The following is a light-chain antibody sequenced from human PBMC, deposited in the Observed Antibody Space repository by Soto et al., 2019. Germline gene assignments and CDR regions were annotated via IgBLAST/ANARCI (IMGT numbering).Light chain of an antibody. Sequence: DIVLTQSPGTLSLSPGERATLSCGASRSVSSSYLAWYQHKPGQAPRLLIYGASNRATGIPDRFSGSGSETDFTLTISSLEPEDLALNYCRRNSGAPNPFAQGTRRRS. CDR3: RRNSGAPNP. CDR2: GAS. J-gene: IGKJ2*01. V-gene: IGKV3-20*01. CDR1: RSVSSSY.